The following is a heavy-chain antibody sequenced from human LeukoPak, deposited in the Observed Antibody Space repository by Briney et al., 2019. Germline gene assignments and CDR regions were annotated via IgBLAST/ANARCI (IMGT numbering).Heavy chain of an antibody. CDR2: INHSGST. J-gene: IGHJ3*02. D-gene: IGHD1-26*01. V-gene: IGHV4-34*01. Sequence: SETLSLTCAVYVESFSGYYWSWVRQPPGKGLEWIGEINHSGSTNYNPSLKSRVTILADTSKNQFSLKLSSVTAADTAVYYCARDPPYSFGAFDIWGQGTMVTVSS. CDR1: VESFSGYY. CDR3: ARDPPYSFGAFDI.